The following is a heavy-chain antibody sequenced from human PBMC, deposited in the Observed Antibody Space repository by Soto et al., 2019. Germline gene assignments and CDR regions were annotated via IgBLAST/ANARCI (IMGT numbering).Heavy chain of an antibody. D-gene: IGHD3-10*01. J-gene: IGHJ5*02. Sequence: SETLSLTCGVSGGSISSSGYSWSWIRQPPGKGLEWIGYIYHSGSTYYNPSLKSRVTMSVDTSKNQFSLKLSSVTAADTAVYYCARARLSRSWWFDPWGQGTLVTVSS. CDR1: GGSISSSGYS. CDR2: IYHSGST. V-gene: IGHV4-30-2*01. CDR3: ARARLSRSWWFDP.